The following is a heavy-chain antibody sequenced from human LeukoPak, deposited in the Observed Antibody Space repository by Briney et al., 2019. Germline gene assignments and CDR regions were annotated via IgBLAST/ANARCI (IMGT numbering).Heavy chain of an antibody. J-gene: IGHJ6*02. D-gene: IGHD2-21*02. Sequence: PSEPALTCTVSGGSISSYYWSWIRQPPGKGLEWIGYIYYSGSTYYNPSLKSRVTISVDTSKNQFSLKLSSVTAADTAVYYCARGRGLLTALYYYYGMDVWGQGTTVTVSS. V-gene: IGHV4-59*08. CDR1: GGSISSYY. CDR2: IYYSGST. CDR3: ARGRGLLTALYYYYGMDV.